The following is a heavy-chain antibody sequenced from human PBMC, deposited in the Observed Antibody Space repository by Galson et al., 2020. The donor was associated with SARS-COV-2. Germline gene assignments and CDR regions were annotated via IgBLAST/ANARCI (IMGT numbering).Heavy chain of an antibody. D-gene: IGHD2-2*01. Sequence: ASETLSLTCTVSGGSISSYYRSWIRQPAGKGLEWIGRIYTSGSTNYNPSLKSRVTMSVDTSKNQFSLKLSSVTAADTAVYYCATSKRYCSSTSCYYDYWGQGTLVTVSS. CDR2: IYTSGST. CDR3: ATSKRYCSSTSCYYDY. V-gene: IGHV4-4*07. CDR1: GGSISSYY. J-gene: IGHJ4*02.